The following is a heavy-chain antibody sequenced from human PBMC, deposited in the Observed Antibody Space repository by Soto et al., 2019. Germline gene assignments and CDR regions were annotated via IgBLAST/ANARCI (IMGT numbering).Heavy chain of an antibody. D-gene: IGHD5-18*01. CDR3: ARSPPDVDTAMVTGHYYYYGMDV. J-gene: IGHJ6*02. CDR1: GFTFSSYD. CDR2: ISYDGSNK. Sequence: QVQLVESGGGVVQPGRSLRLSCAASGFTFSSYDMHWVRQAPGKGLEWVAVISYDGSNKYYADSVKGRFTISRDNSKNTLYLQMNSLRAEDTAVYYCARSPPDVDTAMVTGHYYYYGMDVWGQGTTVTVSS. V-gene: IGHV3-30-3*01.